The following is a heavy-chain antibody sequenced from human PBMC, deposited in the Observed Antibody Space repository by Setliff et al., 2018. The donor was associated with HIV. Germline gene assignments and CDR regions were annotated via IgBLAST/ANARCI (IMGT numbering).Heavy chain of an antibody. V-gene: IGHV1-2*02. CDR1: GDTFSGHY. CDR3: ATDGSVVVVAGSGFDP. Sequence: ASVKVSCKASGDTFSGHYMHWVRQAPGQGLEWLGWINPNSGGTKYAQKFPGRLTMTRDTSITTVYMELSRLRSDDTAVYYCATDGSVVVVAGSGFDPWGQGTLVTVSS. CDR2: INPNSGGT. D-gene: IGHD2-15*01. J-gene: IGHJ5*02.